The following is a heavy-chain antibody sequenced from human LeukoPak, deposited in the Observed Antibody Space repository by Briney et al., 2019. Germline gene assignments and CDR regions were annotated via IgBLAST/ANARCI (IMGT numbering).Heavy chain of an antibody. V-gene: IGHV4-4*07. Sequence: SETLSLTCTVSGGSISSYSWSWIRQPAGKGLEWIGHLYTSGSTNYNPSLESRVTMSVDTSKNQFSLKLTSVTAADTAVYYCARDSLVVPAAGHDAFDIWGQGTMVTVSS. CDR3: ARDSLVVPAAGHDAFDI. D-gene: IGHD2-15*01. CDR1: GGSISSYS. J-gene: IGHJ3*02. CDR2: LYTSGST.